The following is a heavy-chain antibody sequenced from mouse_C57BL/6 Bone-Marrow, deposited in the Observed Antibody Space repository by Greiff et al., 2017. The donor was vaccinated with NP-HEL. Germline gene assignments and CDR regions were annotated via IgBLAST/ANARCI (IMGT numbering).Heavy chain of an antibody. J-gene: IGHJ3*01. Sequence: EVQGVESGDALVKPGGSLKLSCAASGFTFSSYAMSWVRQTPEKGLEWVEYISSGGDYIYYADTVKGRFTFSRDNARNTLYLQMSSLKSEDTAMYYCTREGGTRGFAYWGQGTLVTVSA. CDR3: TREGGTRGFAY. V-gene: IGHV5-9-1*02. D-gene: IGHD1-1*02. CDR1: GFTFSSYA. CDR2: ISSGGDYI.